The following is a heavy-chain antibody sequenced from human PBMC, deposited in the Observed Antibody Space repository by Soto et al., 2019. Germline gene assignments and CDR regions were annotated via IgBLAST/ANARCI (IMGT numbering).Heavy chain of an antibody. CDR2: IYYSGST. J-gene: IGHJ4*02. Sequence: PSETLSLTCTVSGGPISSYYWSWIRQPPGKGLEWIGYIYYSGSTNYNPSLKSRVTISVDTSKNQFSLKLSSVTAADTAVYYCARGGYYYDSSGYYYFGNFDYWGQGTLVTVSS. CDR1: GGPISSYY. V-gene: IGHV4-59*01. CDR3: ARGGYYYDSSGYYYFGNFDY. D-gene: IGHD3-22*01.